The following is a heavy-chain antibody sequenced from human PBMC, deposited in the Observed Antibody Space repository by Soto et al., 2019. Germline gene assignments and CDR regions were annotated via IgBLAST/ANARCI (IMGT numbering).Heavy chain of an antibody. V-gene: IGHV2-5*02. D-gene: IGHD3-10*01. CDR3: AHREGSGSYLVV. CDR2: IYWDDDK. J-gene: IGHJ6*02. Sequence: QITLKESGPTLVKPTQTLTLTCTFSGFSLSTSGVGVGWIRQPPGKALEWLALIYWDDDKRYSPSLKSRLTITQDTSQNQVVLTMTNMDPVDTATYYCAHREGSGSYLVVWGQGTTVTVSS. CDR1: GFSLSTSGVG.